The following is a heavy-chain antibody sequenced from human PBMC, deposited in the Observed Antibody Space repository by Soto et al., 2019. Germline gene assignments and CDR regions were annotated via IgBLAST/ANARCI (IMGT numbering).Heavy chain of an antibody. J-gene: IGHJ6*03. CDR3: ARHVRKYLLLAYYYYYYMDV. CDR1: GGSISSSSYY. Sequence: SETLSLTCTVSGGSISSSSYYWGWIRQPPGKGLEWIGSIYYSGSTYYNPSLKSRVTISVDTSKNQFSLKLSSVTAADTAVYYCARHVRKYLLLAYYYYYYMDVWGRATTVTVS. CDR2: IYYSGST. D-gene: IGHD2-2*01. V-gene: IGHV4-39*01.